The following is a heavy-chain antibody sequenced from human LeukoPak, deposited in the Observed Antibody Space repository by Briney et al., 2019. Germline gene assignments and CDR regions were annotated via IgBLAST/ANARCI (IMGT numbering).Heavy chain of an antibody. Sequence: SETLSLTCTVSGGSISSSSYYWGWIRQPPGKGLEWIGSAHYSGSTYYSPSLKSRVTISLDTSKNQCSLKLSSVTAADTAVYYCVRVGDCSGGPCDDHWGQGTLVTVSS. D-gene: IGHD2-15*01. CDR2: AHYSGST. CDR3: VRVGDCSGGPCDDH. J-gene: IGHJ5*02. CDR1: GGSISSSSYY. V-gene: IGHV4-39*07.